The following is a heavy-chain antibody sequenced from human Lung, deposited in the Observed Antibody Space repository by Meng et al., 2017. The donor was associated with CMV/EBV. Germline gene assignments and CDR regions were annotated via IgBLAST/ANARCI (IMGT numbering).Heavy chain of an antibody. CDR2: INPNSGGT. CDR3: AREARAAGTDEYFDY. Sequence: ASVXVSCXASGYTFTGYYMHWVRQAPGQGLEWMGWINPNSGGTNYAQKFQGRVTMTRDTSISTTYMELSRLRSDDTAVYYCAREARAAGTDEYFDYWGQGTLVTVSS. D-gene: IGHD6-13*01. CDR1: GYTFTGYY. J-gene: IGHJ4*02. V-gene: IGHV1-2*02.